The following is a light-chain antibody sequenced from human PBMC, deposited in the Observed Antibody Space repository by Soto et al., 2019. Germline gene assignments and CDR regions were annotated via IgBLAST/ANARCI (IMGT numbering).Light chain of an antibody. CDR3: QVWDSSSDHAV. Sequence: SYELTQPPSVSVAPGKTARITCGGNNIGSKSVHWYQQKPGQAPVLVIYYDSDRPSGIPERFSGSNSGNTATLTIIRVEAGDEADYYCQVWDSSSDHAVFGGGTQLTVL. CDR1: NIGSKS. J-gene: IGLJ7*01. V-gene: IGLV3-21*04. CDR2: YDS.